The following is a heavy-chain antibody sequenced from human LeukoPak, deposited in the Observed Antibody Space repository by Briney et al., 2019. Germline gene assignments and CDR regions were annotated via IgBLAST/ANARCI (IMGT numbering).Heavy chain of an antibody. Sequence: GGSLRLSCEASGFTLNSYIMHWVRQAPGKGLEWVALISFDGRDKQYADSVKGRFTISKGNSKNTLYLQMNSLSGDDTSMYFCARAYGGLIDYWGQGTLVTVSS. CDR2: ISFDGRDK. CDR3: ARAYGGLIDY. D-gene: IGHD3-16*01. CDR1: GFTLNSYI. V-gene: IGHV3-30*04. J-gene: IGHJ4*02.